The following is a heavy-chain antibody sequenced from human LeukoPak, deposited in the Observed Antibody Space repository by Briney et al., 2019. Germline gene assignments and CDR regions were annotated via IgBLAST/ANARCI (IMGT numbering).Heavy chain of an antibody. CDR2: IYHSGST. Sequence: PSETLSLTCTVSGGSISSSSYYWGWIRQPPGKGLEWIGSIYHSGSTYYNPSLKSRVTISVDTSKNQFSLKLSSVTAADTAVYYCARGSRQHYYDSSGPHVAFDIWGQGTMVTVSS. D-gene: IGHD3-22*01. V-gene: IGHV4-39*07. CDR1: GGSISSSSYY. CDR3: ARGSRQHYYDSSGPHVAFDI. J-gene: IGHJ3*02.